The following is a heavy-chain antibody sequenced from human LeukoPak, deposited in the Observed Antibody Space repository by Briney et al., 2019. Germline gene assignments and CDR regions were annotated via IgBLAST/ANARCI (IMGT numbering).Heavy chain of an antibody. J-gene: IGHJ5*02. Sequence: SETLSLTCTVSGGSISSYYWSWIRQPPGKGLEWIGYIYYSGSTNYNPSLKSRVTISVDASKNQFSLKLSSVTAADTAVYYCARGIRGYCSSTSCTNWFDPWGQGTLVTVSS. CDR1: GGSISSYY. CDR2: IYYSGST. D-gene: IGHD2-2*01. CDR3: ARGIRGYCSSTSCTNWFDP. V-gene: IGHV4-59*01.